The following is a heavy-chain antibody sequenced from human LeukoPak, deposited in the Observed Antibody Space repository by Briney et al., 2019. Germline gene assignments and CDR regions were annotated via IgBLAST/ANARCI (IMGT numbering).Heavy chain of an antibody. Sequence: GGSLRLSCAASGFTFSDYSMTWIRQAPGKGLEWVSYITSRSTIDYGDSVKGRFTISRDNAKNSLYLQMNSLRGEDTAVYYCARAPTAYFYYMDLWGKGTTVTVSS. V-gene: IGHV3-69-1*02. CDR2: ITSRSTI. CDR3: ARAPTAYFYYMDL. J-gene: IGHJ6*03. D-gene: IGHD2-21*02. CDR1: GFTFSDYS.